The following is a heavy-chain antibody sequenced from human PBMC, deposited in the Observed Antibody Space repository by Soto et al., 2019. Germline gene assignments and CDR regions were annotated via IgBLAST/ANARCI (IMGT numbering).Heavy chain of an antibody. CDR1: GFTFSSYG. J-gene: IGHJ4*02. CDR3: AKDARRIGVAGTQVDY. D-gene: IGHD6-19*01. V-gene: IGHV3-30*18. CDR2: ISYDGSNK. Sequence: GGSLRLSCAASGFTFSSYGMHWVRQAPGKGLERVAVISYDGSNKYYADSVKGRFTISRDNSKNTLYLQMNSLRAEDTAVYYCAKDARRIGVAGTQVDYWGQGTRVTVAS.